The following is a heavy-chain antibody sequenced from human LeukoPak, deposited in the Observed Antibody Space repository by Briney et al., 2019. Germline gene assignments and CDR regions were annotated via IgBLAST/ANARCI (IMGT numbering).Heavy chain of an antibody. CDR3: AKSMVIPESFDY. CDR2: ISGSGGST. CDR1: GFTFSSYA. D-gene: IGHD3-22*01. J-gene: IGHJ4*02. V-gene: IGHV3-23*01. Sequence: HPGGSLRLSCAASGFTFSSYAMSWVRQAPGKGLEWVSAISGSGGSTYYADSVKGRFTISRDNSKNTLYLQMNSLRAEDTAVYYCAKSMVIPESFDYWGQGTLVTVSS.